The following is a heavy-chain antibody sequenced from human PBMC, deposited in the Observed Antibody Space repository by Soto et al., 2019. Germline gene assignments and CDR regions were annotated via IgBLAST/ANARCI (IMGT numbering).Heavy chain of an antibody. J-gene: IGHJ4*02. CDR3: ARGYSNIWHRLDY. V-gene: IGHV4-59*01. CDR1: GGSISNYC. CDR2: IYYSGTT. Sequence: SETLSLTCTVSGGSISNYCWSWSRQPPGKGLEWIGYIYYSGTTNYNPSLKSRVTISEDTSKNQFSLKLTSVTAADTAVYYCARGYSNIWHRLDYWGQGTLVTVSS. D-gene: IGHD6-13*01.